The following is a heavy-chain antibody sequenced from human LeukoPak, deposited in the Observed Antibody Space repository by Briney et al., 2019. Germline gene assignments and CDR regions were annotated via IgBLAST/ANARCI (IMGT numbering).Heavy chain of an antibody. CDR1: GFTFSSYA. CDR2: ISGSVGST. V-gene: IGHV3-23*01. J-gene: IGHJ4*02. D-gene: IGHD4-17*01. Sequence: GGSLRLSCAASGFTFSSYAMSWVRQAPGKGLEWVSGISGSVGSTPYTDSVRGRFTISGENSKNTLNLQMKSRRAEDTAVYYCAKGGGVSVTFIWSYWGQGTLVTVSS. CDR3: AKGGGVSVTFIWSY.